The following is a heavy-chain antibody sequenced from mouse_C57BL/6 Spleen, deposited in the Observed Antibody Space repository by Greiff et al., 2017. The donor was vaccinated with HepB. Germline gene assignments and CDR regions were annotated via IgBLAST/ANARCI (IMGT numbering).Heavy chain of an antibody. J-gene: IGHJ3*01. CDR2: ISYDGSN. Sequence: EVKLMESGPGLVKPSQSLSLTCSVTGYSITSGYYWNWIRQFPGNKLEWMGYISYDGSNNYNPALKNRISITRDTSKNQFFMKLNSVTTEDTATYFCARDDEYDGVSFAYWGQGTLVTVSA. D-gene: IGHD2-4*01. V-gene: IGHV3-6*01. CDR3: ARDDEYDGVSFAY. CDR1: GYSITSGYY.